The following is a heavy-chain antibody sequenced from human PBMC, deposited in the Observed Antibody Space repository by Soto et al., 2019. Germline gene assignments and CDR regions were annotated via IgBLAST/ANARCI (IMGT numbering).Heavy chain of an antibody. CDR2: ISWNSGSI. Sequence: EVQLVESGGGLVQPGRSLRLSCAASGFTFDDYAMHWVRQAPGKGLEWVSGISWNSGSICSADSVKGRFTISRDNAKNSLYLQMHLLRAEDTVLYYCAKEAIRVYDSTAFDYWGQGTLVTVSS. CDR3: AKEAIRVYDSTAFDY. CDR1: GFTFDDYA. J-gene: IGHJ4*02. V-gene: IGHV3-9*01. D-gene: IGHD3-22*01.